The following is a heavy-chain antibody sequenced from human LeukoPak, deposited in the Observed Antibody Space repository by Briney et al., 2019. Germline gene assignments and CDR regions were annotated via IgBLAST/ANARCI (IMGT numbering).Heavy chain of an antibody. CDR3: ARDRRVRGVTYYFDY. CDR2: IHHSGSI. J-gene: IGHJ4*02. Sequence: SETLSLTCAVSGVSISSNLWWTWVRPPPGKGLEWIAEIHHSGSINYNPSLKSRVTISVDKAKNQFSLNLNSVTAADTAVYYCARDRRVRGVTYYFDYWGQGTLVTVSS. D-gene: IGHD3-10*01. CDR1: GVSISSNLW. V-gene: IGHV4-4*02.